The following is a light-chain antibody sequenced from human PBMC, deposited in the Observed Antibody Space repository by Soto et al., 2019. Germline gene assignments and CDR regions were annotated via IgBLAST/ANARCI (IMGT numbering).Light chain of an antibody. J-gene: IGKJ5*01. V-gene: IGKV3-15*01. CDR2: GAC. CDR3: QQYNNWPLIT. Sequence: EIVLTQSPGTLSLSPGERATLSCRASQSFSSSYLALYQQKPGQAPRLLNYGACPRATENPTRFSGGGSGTEFTLTISGLQSEDFAVYYCQQYNNWPLITFGQGTRLEI. CDR1: QSFSSSY.